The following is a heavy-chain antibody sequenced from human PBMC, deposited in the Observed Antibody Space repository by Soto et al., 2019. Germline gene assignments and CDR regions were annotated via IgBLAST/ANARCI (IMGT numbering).Heavy chain of an antibody. CDR3: ARTSGLRSGTYSPY. CDR2: ISAYNGNT. Sequence: ASVKVSCKASGYTFTSYGISWVRQAPGQGLEWMGWISAYNGNTNYAQKLQGRVTMTTDTSTSTAYMELRSLRSDDTAMYFCARTSGLRSGTYSPYWGQGTLVTVSS. V-gene: IGHV1-18*01. D-gene: IGHD1-26*01. J-gene: IGHJ4*02. CDR1: GYTFTSYG.